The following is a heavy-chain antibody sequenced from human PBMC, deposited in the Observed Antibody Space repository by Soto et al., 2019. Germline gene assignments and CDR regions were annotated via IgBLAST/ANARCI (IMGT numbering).Heavy chain of an antibody. CDR2: IYYSGST. V-gene: IGHV4-59*01. J-gene: IGHJ4*02. CDR3: ARVNYYDSSGVEY. D-gene: IGHD3-22*01. CDR1: GGSISSYY. Sequence: QVQLQESGPGLVKPSETLSLTCTVSGGSISSYYWSWIRQPPGQGLEWIGYIYYSGSTNYNPSLKSRVTISVDTSKNQFSLKLSSVTAADTAVYYCARVNYYDSSGVEYWGQGTLVTVSS.